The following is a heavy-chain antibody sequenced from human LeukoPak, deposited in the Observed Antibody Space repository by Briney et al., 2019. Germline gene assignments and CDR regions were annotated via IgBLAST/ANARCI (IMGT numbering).Heavy chain of an antibody. Sequence: GGSLRLSCAASGFTFSTYAMSWVRHAPGEGLEWVSAISDSGGTTYYADSVKGRITISRDNAKNSLYLQMNSLRAEDTAVYYCARVLAGATYFDYWGQGTLVTVSS. CDR1: GFTFSTYA. CDR3: ARVLAGATYFDY. CDR2: ISDSGGTT. J-gene: IGHJ4*01. V-gene: IGHV3-23*01. D-gene: IGHD1-26*01.